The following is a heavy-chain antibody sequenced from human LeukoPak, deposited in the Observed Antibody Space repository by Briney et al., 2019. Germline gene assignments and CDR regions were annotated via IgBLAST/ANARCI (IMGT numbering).Heavy chain of an antibody. CDR3: ARGRPHGNDY. CDR1: GFTFSAFW. Sequence: GGSLRLSCAASGFTFSAFWMHWVRQAPGKGLVWVSRINSDGSSTTYADSVKGRFTVSRDNAKNTLYLQMDSLRAEDSAVYYCARGRPHGNDYWGQGTLVTVSS. CDR2: INSDGSST. D-gene: IGHD4-23*01. V-gene: IGHV3-74*01. J-gene: IGHJ4*02.